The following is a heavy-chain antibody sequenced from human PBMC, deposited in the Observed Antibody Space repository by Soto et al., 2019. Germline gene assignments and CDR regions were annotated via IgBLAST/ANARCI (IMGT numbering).Heavy chain of an antibody. Sequence: QVQLQESGPGLVKPSGTLSLTCAVSSGSISSSNWWSWVRQPPGMGLEWIGEIYHSGSTNYNPSLKSRVTISVDKSKNQFSLKLSSVTAADTAVYYCARHLPNWNYEGYFDYWGQGTLVTVSS. CDR2: IYHSGST. J-gene: IGHJ4*02. V-gene: IGHV4-4*02. CDR1: SGSISSSNW. CDR3: ARHLPNWNYEGYFDY. D-gene: IGHD1-7*01.